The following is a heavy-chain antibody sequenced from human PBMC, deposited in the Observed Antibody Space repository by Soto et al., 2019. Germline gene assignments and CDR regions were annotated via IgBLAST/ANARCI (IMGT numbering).Heavy chain of an antibody. CDR1: GYTFTSYY. V-gene: IGHV1-46*03. J-gene: IGHJ6*02. CDR3: ARDRYYDSSGYLSEGYYYYYGMDV. D-gene: IGHD3-22*01. Sequence: GASVEVSCKASGYTFTSYYMHWVRQAPGQGLEWMGIINPSGGSTSYAQKFQGRVTMTRDTSTSTVYMELSSLRSEDTAVYYCARDRYYDSSGYLSEGYYYYYGMDVWGQGTTVTVSS. CDR2: INPSGGST.